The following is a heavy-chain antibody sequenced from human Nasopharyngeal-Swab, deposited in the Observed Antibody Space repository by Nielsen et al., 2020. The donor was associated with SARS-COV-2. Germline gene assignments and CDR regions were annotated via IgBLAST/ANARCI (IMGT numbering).Heavy chain of an antibody. V-gene: IGHV3-33*01. J-gene: IGHJ5*02. D-gene: IGHD1-1*01. CDR3: ARAGTGRADPTA. CDR2: IWYDGTNK. Sequence: GESLKISCAASGFTFRNYGMHWVRQAPGKGLEWVANIWYDGTNKYCADSVKGRFTISRDNTKNMLYLQMNSLRAEDSSVYFCARAGTGRADPTAWGQGALVTVSS. CDR1: GFTFRNYG.